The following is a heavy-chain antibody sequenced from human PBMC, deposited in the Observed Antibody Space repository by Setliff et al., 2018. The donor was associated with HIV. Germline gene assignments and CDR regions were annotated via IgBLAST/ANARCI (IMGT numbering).Heavy chain of an antibody. J-gene: IGHJ3*02. CDR2: IYYSGNT. V-gene: IGHV4-59*08. D-gene: IGHD3-22*01. Sequence: SETLSLTFSVSGASIRGHYWSWIRQSPGKGLEWIGNIYYSGNTNYNPSFKSRVTISVDTSKNRFSLRVNSVTAADTAVYYCARSLVPSGYYYGRHAFDIWGQGTKVTVSS. CDR1: GASIRGHY. CDR3: ARSLVPSGYYYGRHAFDI.